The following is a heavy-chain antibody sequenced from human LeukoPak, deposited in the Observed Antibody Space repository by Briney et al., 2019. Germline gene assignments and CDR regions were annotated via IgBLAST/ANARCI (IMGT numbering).Heavy chain of an antibody. CDR3: ARVSTTVGWYFDL. Sequence: PSETLSLTCTASGGSISSYYWGWIRQPPGKGLEWIGSIYYSGSTYYNPSLKSRVTISVDTSKNQFSLKLSSVTAADTAVYYCARVSTTVGWYFDLWGRGTLVTVSS. V-gene: IGHV4-39*07. D-gene: IGHD1-14*01. CDR2: IYYSGST. CDR1: GGSISSYY. J-gene: IGHJ2*01.